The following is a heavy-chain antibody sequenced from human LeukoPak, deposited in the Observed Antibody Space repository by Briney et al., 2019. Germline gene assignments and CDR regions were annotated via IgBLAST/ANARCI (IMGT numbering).Heavy chain of an antibody. CDR1: GGSFSGYY. D-gene: IGHD3-9*01. CDR2: INHSGST. J-gene: IGHJ4*02. Sequence: SETLSLTCAVYGGSFSGYYWSWIRQPPEKGLEWIGEINHSGSTNYNPSLKSRVTISVDTSKNQFSLKLSSVTAADTAVYYCARESDWYYFDYWGQGTLVTVSS. V-gene: IGHV4-34*01. CDR3: ARESDWYYFDY.